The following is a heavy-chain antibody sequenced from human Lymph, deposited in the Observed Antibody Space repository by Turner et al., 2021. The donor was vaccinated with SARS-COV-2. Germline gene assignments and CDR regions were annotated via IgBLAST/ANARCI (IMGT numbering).Heavy chain of an antibody. D-gene: IGHD3-3*01. V-gene: IGHV3-64*01. CDR3: ARDWRAGNY. J-gene: IGHJ4*02. CDR1: GLTFGNYA. CDR2: ISGDGVST. Sequence: VQLVESGGGFVQPGESLRLSCAASGLTFGNYAMHWVRQAPGKGLECVSAISGDGVSTYYANSVKGRFNISRDQSKNTLYLQMGSLRADDMAVYYCARDWRAGNYWGQGTLVTVSS.